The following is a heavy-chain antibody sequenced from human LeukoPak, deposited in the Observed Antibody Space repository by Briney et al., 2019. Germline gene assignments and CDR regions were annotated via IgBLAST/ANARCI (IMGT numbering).Heavy chain of an antibody. CDR3: AKEGIQLGFGSELNVYFDY. CDR2: ISGSGGST. J-gene: IGHJ4*02. D-gene: IGHD5-18*01. Sequence: PGGSLRLSCAASGFTFGCYAMSWVRQAPGKGLKWVSSISGSGGSTYYADSVKGRFTISRDNSKNTLYLQMNSLRAEDTAVYYCAKEGIQLGFGSELNVYFDYWGQGTLVTVSS. CDR1: GFTFGCYA. V-gene: IGHV3-23*01.